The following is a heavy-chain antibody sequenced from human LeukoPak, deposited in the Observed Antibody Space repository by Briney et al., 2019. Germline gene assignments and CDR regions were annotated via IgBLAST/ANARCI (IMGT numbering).Heavy chain of an antibody. CDR3: ARLPEGSDWYFDL. J-gene: IGHJ2*01. CDR1: EYRFTKEW. V-gene: IGHV5-51*01. Sequence: GESLKISCKASEYRFTKEWIAWVRQMPGKGLEWMGIIYPGDSDTRYSPSFQGQVTISADKSISTAYLQWSSLKASDTAMYYCARLPEGSDWYFDLWGRGTLVTVSS. D-gene: IGHD1-14*01. CDR2: IYPGDSDT.